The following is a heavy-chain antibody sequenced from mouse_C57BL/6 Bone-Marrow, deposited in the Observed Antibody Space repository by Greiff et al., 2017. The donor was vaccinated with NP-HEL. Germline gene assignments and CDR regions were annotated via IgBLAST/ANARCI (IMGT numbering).Heavy chain of an antibody. D-gene: IGHD1-1*01. J-gene: IGHJ1*03. CDR2: ISSGSSTI. CDR3: ARTPFTTVVGYWYFDV. CDR1: GFTFSDYG. V-gene: IGHV5-17*01. Sequence: EVKLVESGGGLVKPGGSLKLSCAASGFTFSDYGMHWVRQAPEKGLEWVAYISSGSSTIYYADTVKGRFTISRDNAKNTLFLQMTSLRSEDTAMYYCARTPFTTVVGYWYFDVWGTGTTVTVSS.